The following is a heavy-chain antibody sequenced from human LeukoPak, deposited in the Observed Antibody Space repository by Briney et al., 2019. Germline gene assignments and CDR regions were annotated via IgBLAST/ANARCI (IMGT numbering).Heavy chain of an antibody. D-gene: IGHD2-2*01. CDR3: ARVYTTHHHCSSTSCYSP. Sequence: GGSLRLSCAASGFTFSSSAMNWVRQAPGKGLEWVSAISGSSGSTYYADSVKGRFTISRDNSRNTLYLQMNSLRAEDTAVYYCARVYTTHHHCSSTSCYSPWGQGTLVTVSS. CDR2: ISGSSGST. CDR1: GFTFSSSA. J-gene: IGHJ5*02. V-gene: IGHV3-23*01.